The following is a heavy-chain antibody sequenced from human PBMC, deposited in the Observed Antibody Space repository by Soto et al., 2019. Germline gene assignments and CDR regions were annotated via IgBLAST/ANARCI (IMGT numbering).Heavy chain of an antibody. D-gene: IGHD6-13*01. CDR2: INSDGSST. J-gene: IGHJ6*02. V-gene: IGHV3-74*01. CDR3: ARQQLANYYYYGMDV. CDR1: GFTFSSYW. Sequence: GSLRLSCAASGFTFSSYWMHWVRQAPGKGLVWVSRINSDGSSTSYADSVKGRFTISRDNAKNTLYLQMNSLRAEDTAVYYCARQQLANYYYYGMDVWGQGTTVTVSS.